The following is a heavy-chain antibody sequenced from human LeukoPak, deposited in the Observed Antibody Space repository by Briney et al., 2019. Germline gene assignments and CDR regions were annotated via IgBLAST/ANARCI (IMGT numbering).Heavy chain of an antibody. V-gene: IGHV4-4*02. CDR1: GGSISSTNW. Sequence: PSETLSLTCAVSGGSISSTNWWSWVRQPPGKGLEWIGEIYHSGSPNYNPSLKSRVTISVDKSKNEFFLKLTSVTAADTAVYFCARGGSGSYVVDPWGQGTLVIVSS. J-gene: IGHJ5*02. D-gene: IGHD3-10*01. CDR3: ARGGSGSYVVDP. CDR2: IYHSGSP.